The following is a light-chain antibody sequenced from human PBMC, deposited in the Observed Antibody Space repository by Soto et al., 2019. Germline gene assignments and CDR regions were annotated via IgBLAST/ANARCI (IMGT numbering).Light chain of an antibody. CDR2: GAF. Sequence: DIQLTQSPSFLSASVGDRVAISCRASQDIGRDLAWYQQEPGKVPKLLIYGAFILQSGVPSRFSGSASGAEFTLTISSLHPEDFATYYCQQLKSYPLTFGGGTKVEIK. J-gene: IGKJ4*01. CDR3: QQLKSYPLT. CDR1: QDIGRD. V-gene: IGKV1-9*01.